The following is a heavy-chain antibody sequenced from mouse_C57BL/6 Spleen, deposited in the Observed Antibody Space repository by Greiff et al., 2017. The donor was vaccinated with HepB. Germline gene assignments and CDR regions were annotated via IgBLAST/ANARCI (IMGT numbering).Heavy chain of an antibody. CDR2: ISYDGSN. CDR1: GYSITSGYY. CDR3: ARDRDYYGPPFAY. D-gene: IGHD1-1*01. V-gene: IGHV3-6*01. J-gene: IGHJ3*01. Sequence: DVQLQESGPGLVKPSQSLSLTCSVTGYSITSGYYWNWIRQFPGNKLEWMGYISYDGSNNYNPSLKNRISITRDTSKNQFFLKLNSGTTEDTATYYGARDRDYYGPPFAYWGQGTLVTVSA.